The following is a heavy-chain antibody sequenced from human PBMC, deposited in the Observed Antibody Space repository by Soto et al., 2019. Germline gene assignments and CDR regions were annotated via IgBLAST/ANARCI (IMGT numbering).Heavy chain of an antibody. CDR1: GDTFTSYY. CDR2: INPSGGST. J-gene: IGHJ4*02. CDR3: ASAYDSSGCLDY. D-gene: IGHD3-22*01. V-gene: IGHV1-46*01. Sequence: GASVKVSCKTSGDTFTSYYIHWVRQAPGQGLEWMGIINPSGGSTSYAQKFQDRVIMTRETSTSTSYMELSSLRSEDTAVYYCASAYDSSGCLDYWGQGTLVTVSS.